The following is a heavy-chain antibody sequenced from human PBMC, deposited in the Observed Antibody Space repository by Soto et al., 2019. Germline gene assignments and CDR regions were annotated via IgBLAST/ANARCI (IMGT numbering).Heavy chain of an antibody. Sequence: EVQLVESGGGLVEPGGSLGLSCAASGFSLTDYYMNWVRQAPGKGLEWVSSISSSGSFVSYADSVKGRFSISRDNAKTLLFLQMNSLRAEDTAVYYCAGTYGSADYWGQGTLVTVSS. V-gene: IGHV3-21*02. CDR3: AGTYGSADY. J-gene: IGHJ4*02. CDR2: ISSSGSFV. CDR1: GFSLTDYY. D-gene: IGHD3-10*01.